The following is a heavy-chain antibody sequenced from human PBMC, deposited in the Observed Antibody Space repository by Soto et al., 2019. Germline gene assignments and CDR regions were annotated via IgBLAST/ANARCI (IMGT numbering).Heavy chain of an antibody. Sequence: LRLTWAASGFTFSSYGMHWVRQAPGKGLEWVAVISYDGSNKYYADSVKGRFTISRDNSKNTLYLQMNSLRAEDTAVYYCAKDARMDVWGQGTTVIVSS. V-gene: IGHV3-30*18. CDR2: ISYDGSNK. CDR3: AKDARMDV. CDR1: GFTFSSYG. J-gene: IGHJ6*02.